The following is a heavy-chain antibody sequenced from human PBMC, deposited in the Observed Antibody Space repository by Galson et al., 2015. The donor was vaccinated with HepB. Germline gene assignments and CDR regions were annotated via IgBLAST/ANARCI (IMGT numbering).Heavy chain of an antibody. CDR1: GFTFSSYA. CDR2: ISGSGGST. V-gene: IGHV3-23*01. D-gene: IGHD1-26*01. Sequence: SLRLSCAASGFTFSSYAMSWVRQAPGKGLEWVSAISGSGGSTYYADSVKGRFTISRDNSKNTLYLQMNSLRAEDTAVYYCAIGSNYLGGPLDYWGQGTLVTVSS. CDR3: AIGSNYLGGPLDY. J-gene: IGHJ4*02.